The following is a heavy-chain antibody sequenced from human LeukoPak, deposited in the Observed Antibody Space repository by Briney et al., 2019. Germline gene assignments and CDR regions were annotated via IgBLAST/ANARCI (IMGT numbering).Heavy chain of an antibody. Sequence: SETLSLTCTVSGGSITSYYWSWIRQPPGKGLEWIGYVYYSGSTKYNPSLKGRVTISVDTSKNQFSLKLSSVTAADTAIYYCARGLLTWVSPFDIWGHGTMVTVSS. J-gene: IGHJ3*02. CDR1: GGSITSYY. CDR2: VYYSGST. V-gene: IGHV4-59*01. D-gene: IGHD3-9*01. CDR3: ARGLLTWVSPFDI.